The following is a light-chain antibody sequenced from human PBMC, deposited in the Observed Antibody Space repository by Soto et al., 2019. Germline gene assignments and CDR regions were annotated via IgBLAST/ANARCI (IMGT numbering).Light chain of an antibody. CDR3: QQTDIMPFT. V-gene: IGKV1-39*01. Sequence: DVQMTQSPSSLSASVGDRVTITCRASQGISDFLNWYQQRPGKAPNLLIYAASSLESGVPSRFSGSGSETYFTLTISSLQPEDFATYYCQQTDIMPFTFGPGTKVDFK. CDR2: AAS. J-gene: IGKJ3*01. CDR1: QGISDF.